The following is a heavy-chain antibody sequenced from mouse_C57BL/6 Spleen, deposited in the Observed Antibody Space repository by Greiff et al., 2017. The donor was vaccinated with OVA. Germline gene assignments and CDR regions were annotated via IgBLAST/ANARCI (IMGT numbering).Heavy chain of an antibody. CDR3: TRWDSNYPFAY. D-gene: IGHD2-5*01. J-gene: IGHJ3*01. V-gene: IGHV1-15*01. CDR1: GYTFTDYE. Sequence: VQLQQSGAELVRPGASVTLSCKASGYTFTDYEMHWVKQTPVHGLEWIGAIDPETGGTAYNQKFKGKAILTADKSSSTAYMELRSLTSEDSAVYYCTRWDSNYPFAYWGQGTLVTVSA. CDR2: IDPETGGT.